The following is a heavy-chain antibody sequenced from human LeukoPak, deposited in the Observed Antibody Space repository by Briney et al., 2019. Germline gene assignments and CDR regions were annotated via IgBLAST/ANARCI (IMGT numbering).Heavy chain of an antibody. CDR2: ISSNGDNT. V-gene: IGHV3-64D*06. J-gene: IGHJ4*02. CDR3: VRGTGY. Sequence: GGSLRLSCSVSGFTFSIYVMHWVRQAPGKGLEYVSAISSNGDNTYYADSVKGRFTISRDNSKNTLYLQMSRLRANDTAVYYCVRGTGYWGQGTLVTVSS. CDR1: GFTFSIYV.